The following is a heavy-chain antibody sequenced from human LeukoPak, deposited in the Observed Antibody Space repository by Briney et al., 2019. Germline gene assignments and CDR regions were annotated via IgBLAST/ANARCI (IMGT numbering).Heavy chain of an antibody. V-gene: IGHV3-23*01. CDR2: ISGSGTNT. CDR1: GFTFTTYT. CDR3: ARDGDYSGSYNEPFDY. D-gene: IGHD1-26*01. J-gene: IGHJ4*02. Sequence: GGSLRLSCAPSGFTFTTYTMNWVRQAPGKGLEWVSGISGSGTNTYYADSVKGRFTISRDNAKNSLYLQMNSLRAEDTAVYYCARDGDYSGSYNEPFDYWGQGTLVTVSS.